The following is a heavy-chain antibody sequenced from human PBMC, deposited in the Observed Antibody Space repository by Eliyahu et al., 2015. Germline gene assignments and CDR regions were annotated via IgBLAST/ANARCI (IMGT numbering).Heavy chain of an antibody. CDR3: ARVGTIFGVVYYFDY. V-gene: IGHV3-33*01. D-gene: IGHD3-3*01. CDR1: GFPFXXYG. J-gene: IGHJ4*02. Sequence: QVQLVESGGGVVQPGRSLXXPCAXSGFPFXXYGMHWGRQAPGKGLEWVAVIWYDGSNKYYADSVKGRFTISRDNSKNTLYLQMNSLRAEDTAVYYCARVGTIFGVVYYFDYWGQGTLVTVSS. CDR2: IWYDGSNK.